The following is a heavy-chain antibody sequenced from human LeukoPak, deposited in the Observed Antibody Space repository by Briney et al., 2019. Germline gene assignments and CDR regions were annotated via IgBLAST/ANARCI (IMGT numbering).Heavy chain of an antibody. D-gene: IGHD3-10*01. Sequence: GGSLRLSCAASGFTFTSYAMSWVRQPPGKGLGWDAAISGSGGSTYYADTVKGRFTISRDNHKTTLYLQMKSMRAEDTAFYFYAKRLAYDSGGSDYFDYWGQGTLVTVSS. J-gene: IGHJ4*02. CDR2: ISGSGGST. CDR1: GFTFTSYA. CDR3: AKRLAYDSGGSDYFDY. V-gene: IGHV3-23*01.